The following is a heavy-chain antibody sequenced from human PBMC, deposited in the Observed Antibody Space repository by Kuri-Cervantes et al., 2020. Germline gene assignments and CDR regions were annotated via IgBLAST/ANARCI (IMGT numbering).Heavy chain of an antibody. Sequence: ESLKSSCTVSGYSISSGYYWGWIRQPPGKGLEWIGSIYHSGSTYYNPSLKSRVTISVDMSKNQFSLKLSSVTAADTAVYYCARGGGRYNWIYGGGWFDPWGQGTLVTVSS. V-gene: IGHV4-38-2*02. D-gene: IGHD1-7*01. CDR2: IYHSGST. CDR3: ARGGGRYNWIYGGGWFDP. J-gene: IGHJ5*02. CDR1: GYSISSGYY.